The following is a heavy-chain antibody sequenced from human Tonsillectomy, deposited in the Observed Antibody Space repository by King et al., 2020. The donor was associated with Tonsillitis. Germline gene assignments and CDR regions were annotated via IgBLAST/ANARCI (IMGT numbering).Heavy chain of an antibody. J-gene: IGHJ6*02. D-gene: IGHD3-22*01. Sequence: VQLVESGGGLVKPGGSLRLSCAASGFTFSSYSMNWVRQAPGKGLEWVSSISSSSSYIYYADSVKGRFTISRDNAKNSLYLQMNSLRAEHTAVYYCARKYYYDSSGYRDDNYGMDVWGQGTTVTVSS. CDR2: ISSSSSYI. CDR3: ARKYYYDSSGYRDDNYGMDV. CDR1: GFTFSSYS. V-gene: IGHV3-21*01.